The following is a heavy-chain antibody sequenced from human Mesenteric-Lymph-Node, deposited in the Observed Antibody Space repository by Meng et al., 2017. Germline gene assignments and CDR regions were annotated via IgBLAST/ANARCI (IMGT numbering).Heavy chain of an antibody. D-gene: IGHD3-16*01. J-gene: IGHJ1*01. V-gene: IGHV3-21*04. CDR2: ISSSSSYI. Sequence: GGSLRLSCAASGFTFSSYSMNWVRQAPGKGLEWVSSISSSSSYIYYADSVKGRFTISRDNAKNSLYLQMNSLRAEDTAVYYCARGANQWGELPPRGTEYFPHWGQGTLVTVSS. CDR3: ARGANQWGELPPRGTEYFPH. CDR1: GFTFSSYS.